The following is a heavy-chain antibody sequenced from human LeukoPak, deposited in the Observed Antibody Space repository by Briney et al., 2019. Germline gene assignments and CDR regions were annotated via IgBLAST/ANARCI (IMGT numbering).Heavy chain of an antibody. CDR3: ARGPGYSSRRFDY. V-gene: IGHV4-34*01. J-gene: IGHJ4*02. D-gene: IGHD6-13*01. CDR2: INHSGST. CDR1: GGSFSGYY. Sequence: PSETLSLTCAVYGGSFSGYYWSWIRQPPGKGLEWIGEINHSGSTNYNPSLKSRVTISVDTSKNQFSLKLSSVTAADTAVYYCARGPGYSSRRFDYWAREPWSPSPQ.